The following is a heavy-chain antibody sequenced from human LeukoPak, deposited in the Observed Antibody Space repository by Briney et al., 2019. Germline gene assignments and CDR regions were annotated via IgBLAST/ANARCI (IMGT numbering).Heavy chain of an antibody. CDR3: VVGGSPGY. CDR1: GLAFSAYK. J-gene: IGHJ4*02. D-gene: IGHD2-15*01. Sequence: GGSLRLSCAASGLAFSAYKMHWVRQAPRKGLVWVSRISTDGYTTDYADFVQGRFTASRDNTKNTWSLEMNSLRAEDTAVYYCVVGGSPGYWGQGTLATVSS. CDR2: ISTDGYTT. V-gene: IGHV3-74*01.